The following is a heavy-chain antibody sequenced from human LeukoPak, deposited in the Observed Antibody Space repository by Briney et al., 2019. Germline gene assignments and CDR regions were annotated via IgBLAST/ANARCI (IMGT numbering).Heavy chain of an antibody. CDR3: ARDDKSGWYPHPDF. J-gene: IGHJ4*02. CDR2: SSSNNDKT. CDR1: GYTFTNHG. Sequence: GASVKVSCKTSGYTFTNHGISWVRQAPGQGLEWMGWSSSNNDKTYYAQKIQDRVTMTTDTTTGTAFMEQRRLRSDDTAVYYCARDDKSGWYPHPDFWGQGTLVTVSS. V-gene: IGHV1-18*04. D-gene: IGHD6-19*01.